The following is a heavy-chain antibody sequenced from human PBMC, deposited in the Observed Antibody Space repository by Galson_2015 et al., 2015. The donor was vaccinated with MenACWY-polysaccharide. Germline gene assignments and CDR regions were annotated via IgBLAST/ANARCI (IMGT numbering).Heavy chain of an antibody. D-gene: IGHD2-2*01. CDR1: GFSFSTYA. CDR3: AKDNIGCTSASCFAFDI. Sequence: SLRLSCAASGFSFSTYAMTWVRQAPGKGLERASAISGSGGGTKYADSVKGRFTISRDNSKNTLYLQMNSLRAEDTALYYCAKDNIGCTSASCFAFDIWGQGTMVTVSS. J-gene: IGHJ3*02. V-gene: IGHV3-23*01. CDR2: ISGSGGGT.